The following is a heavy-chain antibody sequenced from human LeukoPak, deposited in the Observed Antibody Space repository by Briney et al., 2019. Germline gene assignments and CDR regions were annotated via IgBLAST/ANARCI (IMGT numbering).Heavy chain of an antibody. CDR2: IYYSGRT. D-gene: IGHD6-19*01. J-gene: IGHJ4*02. CDR1: GGSISSSSYY. Sequence: SETLSLTCTVSGGSISSSSYYWGWIRQPPGKGLEWIGSIYYSGRTYYNPSLKSRVTISVDTSKNQFSLKLSSVTAADTAVYYCARSHSSGWYSDYWGQGTLVTVSS. V-gene: IGHV4-39*07. CDR3: ARSHSSGWYSDY.